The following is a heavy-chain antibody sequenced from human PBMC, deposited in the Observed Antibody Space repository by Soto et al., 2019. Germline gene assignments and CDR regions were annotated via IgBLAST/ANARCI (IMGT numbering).Heavy chain of an antibody. V-gene: IGHV4-61*01. J-gene: IGHJ4*02. CDR2: IYSSGST. CDR3: ARDTRGYSRAFDY. CDR1: GDSVSSDNYY. D-gene: IGHD5-18*01. Sequence: PSETLSLTCTVSGDSVSSDNYYWTWIRQPPGKALEWIGYIYSSGSTNYNPSLKSRVTISVDTSRNQFSLKLTSVTAADTAVYYCARDTRGYSRAFDYWGQGTLGTVS.